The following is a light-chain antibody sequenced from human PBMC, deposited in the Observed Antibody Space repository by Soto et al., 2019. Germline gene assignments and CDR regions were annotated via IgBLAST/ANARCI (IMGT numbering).Light chain of an antibody. CDR1: QSVDSS. J-gene: IGKJ5*01. V-gene: IGKV3-15*01. Sequence: EIVLTQSPDTLSLSPGERATLSCRASQSVDSSFVAWFQQKPGQAPRLLMYGASTRATGIPARFSGSGSGTEFTLTISSLQSEDFAVYYCQQYNNWPPITFGQGTRLEIK. CDR3: QQYNNWPPIT. CDR2: GAS.